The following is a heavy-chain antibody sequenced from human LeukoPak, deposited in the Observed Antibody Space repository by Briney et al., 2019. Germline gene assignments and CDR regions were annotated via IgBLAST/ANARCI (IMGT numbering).Heavy chain of an antibody. CDR3: ARVLSSGWYGAFDI. Sequence: SETPSLTCTVSGGSISSYYWSWIRQPPGKGLEWIGYIYYSGSTNYNPSLKSRVTISVDTSKNQFSLKLSSVTAADTAVYYCARVLSSGWYGAFDIWGQGTMVTVSS. CDR2: IYYSGST. D-gene: IGHD6-19*01. J-gene: IGHJ3*02. V-gene: IGHV4-59*01. CDR1: GGSISSYY.